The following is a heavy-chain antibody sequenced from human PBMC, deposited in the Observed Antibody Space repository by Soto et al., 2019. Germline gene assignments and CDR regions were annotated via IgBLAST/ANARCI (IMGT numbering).Heavy chain of an antibody. CDR2: VYYGGST. CDR1: GGSISSSSYY. D-gene: IGHD3-22*01. J-gene: IGHJ6*02. V-gene: IGHV4-39*01. CDR3: AAGDYYHSSGYYFYYYTMDV. Sequence: PSETLSLTGTASGGSISSSSYYWGWIRQPPGKGLEWIGNVYYGGSTYYNPSLKRRVTISVETSTSQFSLKLSSVTAADTAVYYCAAGDYYHSSGYYFYYYTMDVWGQGTPVTVSS.